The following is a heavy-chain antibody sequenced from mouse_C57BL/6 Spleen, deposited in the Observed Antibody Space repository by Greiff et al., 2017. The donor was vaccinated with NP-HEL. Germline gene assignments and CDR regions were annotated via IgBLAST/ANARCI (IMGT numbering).Heavy chain of an antibody. CDR3: SRSGTMITTGSYFDY. CDR2: IDPSDSET. J-gene: IGHJ2*01. V-gene: IGHV1-52*01. D-gene: IGHD2-4*01. CDR1: GYTFTSYW. Sequence: QVQLQQPGAELVRPGSSVKLSCKASGYTFTSYWMHWVKQRPIQGLVWIGNIDPSDSETHYNQKFKDKATLTVDKSSSTAYMQLSSLTSEDSAVYYGSRSGTMITTGSYFDYWGQGTTLTVSS.